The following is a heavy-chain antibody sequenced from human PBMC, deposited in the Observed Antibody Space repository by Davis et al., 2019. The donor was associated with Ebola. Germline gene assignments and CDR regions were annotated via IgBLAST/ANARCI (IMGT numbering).Heavy chain of an antibody. J-gene: IGHJ4*02. CDR2: INHSGST. CDR3: ARGPYSSSLGFVDY. D-gene: IGHD6-6*01. V-gene: IGHV4-34*01. Sequence: PSETLSLTCAVYGGSFSGYYWSWIRQPPGKGLEWIGEINHSGSTNYNPSLKSRVTISVDTSKNQFSLKLSSVTAADTAVYYCARGPYSSSLGFVDYWGQGTLVTVSS. CDR1: GGSFSGYY.